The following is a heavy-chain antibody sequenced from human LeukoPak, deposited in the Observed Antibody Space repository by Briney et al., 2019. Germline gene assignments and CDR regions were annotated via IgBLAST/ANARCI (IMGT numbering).Heavy chain of an antibody. Sequence: PSETLSLTCAVSGGSVSSIIYYWSWIRQPPGKGLEWIGYMYYSGSTNYNPSLKSRVTISVDTSKNQFSLKLSSVTAADTAVYYCARTSRFCSGGSCYFDYWGQGTLVSVSS. CDR3: ARTSRFCSGGSCYFDY. CDR1: GGSVSSIIYY. V-gene: IGHV4-61*01. J-gene: IGHJ4*02. CDR2: MYYSGST. D-gene: IGHD2-15*01.